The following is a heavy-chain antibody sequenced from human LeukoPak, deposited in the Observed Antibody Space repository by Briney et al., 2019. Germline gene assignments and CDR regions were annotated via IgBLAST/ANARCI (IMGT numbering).Heavy chain of an antibody. Sequence: TSETLSLTCTVSGGSISSGGYYWSWIRQHPGKGLEWIGYIYYSGSTYYNPSLKSRVTISVDTSKNQFSLKLSSVTAADTAVYYCAGYNIPYTFEFWGPGTVVTVSS. V-gene: IGHV4-31*03. CDR1: GGSISSGGYY. CDR3: AGYNIPYTFEF. D-gene: IGHD1-14*01. J-gene: IGHJ4*02. CDR2: IYYSGST.